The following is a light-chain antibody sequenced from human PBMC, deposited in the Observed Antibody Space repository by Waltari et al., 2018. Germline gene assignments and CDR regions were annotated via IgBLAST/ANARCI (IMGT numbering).Light chain of an antibody. CDR1: SGHSNYA. CDR2: INRDGSH. J-gene: IGLJ1*01. CDR3: QTWGAGIRV. Sequence: QLVLTQSPSASASLGASVKLTCTLSSGHSNYAIAWHQQQAEKGPRYLMKINRDGSHNKGDGIPDRCSGSTSGAERYLTISSLQSEDEADYYCQTWGAGIRVFGTGTKVTVL. V-gene: IGLV4-69*01.